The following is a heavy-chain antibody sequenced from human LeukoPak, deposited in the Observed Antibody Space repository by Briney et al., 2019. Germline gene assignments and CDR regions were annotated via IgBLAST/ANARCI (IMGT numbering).Heavy chain of an antibody. Sequence: GGSLRLSCVASGFTFDSYWMTWVREVPGRGLEGVANIRHGGNENYYADSVEGRFTISRDNARNSLFLQMDSLRVEDTVVYYCARVGSWELQRVFDSWGQGTLVTVSS. V-gene: IGHV3-7*01. CDR1: GFTFDSYW. CDR2: IRHGGNEN. J-gene: IGHJ4*02. D-gene: IGHD1-26*01. CDR3: ARVGSWELQRVFDS.